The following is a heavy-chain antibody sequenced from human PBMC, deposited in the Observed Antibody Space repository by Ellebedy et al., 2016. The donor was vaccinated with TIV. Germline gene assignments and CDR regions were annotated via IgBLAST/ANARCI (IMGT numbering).Heavy chain of an antibody. Sequence: GESLKISCAASGFIFSSHNMNWVRQAPGKGLEWVSSISSSGSYIYYADSAKGRFTISRDIFKNSVFLQMDRLRAEDTALYYCVRERFPLPTWGQGTLVTVSS. CDR2: ISSSGSYI. CDR3: VRERFPLPT. V-gene: IGHV3-21*06. J-gene: IGHJ5*02. CDR1: GFIFSSHN. D-gene: IGHD3-16*01.